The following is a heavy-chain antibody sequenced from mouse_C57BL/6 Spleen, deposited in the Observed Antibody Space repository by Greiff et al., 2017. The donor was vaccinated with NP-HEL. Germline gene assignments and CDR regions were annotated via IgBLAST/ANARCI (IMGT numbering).Heavy chain of an antibody. CDR3: ARYNYGSSSYAMDY. D-gene: IGHD1-1*01. J-gene: IGHJ4*01. CDR1: GYSITSGYY. Sequence: EVQLQQSGPGLVKPSQSLSLTCSVTGYSITSGYYWNWIRQFPGNKLEWMGYISYDGSNNYNPSLKNRISITRDTSKNQFFLKLNSVTTEDTATYYCARYNYGSSSYAMDYWGQGTSVTVSS. V-gene: IGHV3-6*01. CDR2: ISYDGSN.